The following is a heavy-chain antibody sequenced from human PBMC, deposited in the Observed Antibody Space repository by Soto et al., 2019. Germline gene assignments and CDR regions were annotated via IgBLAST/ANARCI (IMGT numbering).Heavy chain of an antibody. V-gene: IGHV4-34*01. CDR3: ASRITVFGLLIPPFDP. Sequence: PSETLSLTCAVYGGSVNGYYWNWIRQPPGKGLEWIGEINHTGGTHYNPSLKSRVTMSVDTSKNQFSLRLSSVTAADTAIYYCASRITVFGLLIPPFDPWGHGTQVTVSS. J-gene: IGHJ5*02. CDR1: GGSVNGYY. CDR2: INHTGGT. D-gene: IGHD3-3*01.